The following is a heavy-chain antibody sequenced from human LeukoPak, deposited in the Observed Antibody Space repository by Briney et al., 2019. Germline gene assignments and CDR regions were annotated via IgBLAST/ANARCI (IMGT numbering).Heavy chain of an antibody. D-gene: IGHD3-16*01. CDR1: GFTFHNHG. Sequence: GGSLRLSCAASGFTFHNHGMSWVRQAPGKGLEWVSSLSWNGGETRYADSVKGRFTIYRGNAKNSPYLQMNSLRAEDTALYYCARRAYPYHYYMDVWGKGATVTVSS. V-gene: IGHV3-20*04. J-gene: IGHJ6*03. CDR2: LSWNGGET. CDR3: ARRAYPYHYYMDV.